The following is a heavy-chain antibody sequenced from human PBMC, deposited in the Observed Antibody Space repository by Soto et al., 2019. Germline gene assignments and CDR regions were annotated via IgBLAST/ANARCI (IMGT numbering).Heavy chain of an antibody. CDR1: ADIFNNYY. J-gene: IGHJ3*02. V-gene: IGHV1-46*02. D-gene: IGHD2-21*02. CDR2: MTPSDGST. Sequence: ASVKVSCKTSADIFNNYYMHWVRQAPGQGLEWMGVMTPSDGSTNYAQSFPGRVTMTRDTSRRTVYVELGSMRSEDTAVYYCAKHCGGDCSNGFDIWGQGTKVTVSS. CDR3: AKHCGGDCSNGFDI.